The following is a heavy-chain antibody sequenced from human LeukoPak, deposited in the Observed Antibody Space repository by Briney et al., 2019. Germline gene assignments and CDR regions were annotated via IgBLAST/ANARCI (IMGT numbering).Heavy chain of an antibody. D-gene: IGHD6-6*01. CDR1: GYTFTSYG. J-gene: IGHJ6*02. CDR3: ARDEQLGLYYYGMDV. Sequence: ASVKVSCKASGYTFTSYGISWVRQAPGQGLEWMGLISAYNGNTNYAQKLQGRVTMTTDTSTSTAYMELRSLRSDDTAVYYCARDEQLGLYYYGMDVWGQGTTVTVSS. CDR2: ISAYNGNT. V-gene: IGHV1-18*01.